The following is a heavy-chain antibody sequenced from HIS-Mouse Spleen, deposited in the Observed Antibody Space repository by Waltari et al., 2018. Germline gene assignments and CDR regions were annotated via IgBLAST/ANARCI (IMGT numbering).Heavy chain of an antibody. V-gene: IGHV4-39*01. Sequence: QLLLQESGPGLVKPSETLSLTCTVPGGSISSSSYYWGWIRQPPGKGLEWIGSIYYSGSTYYNPSLKSRVTISVDTSKNQFSLKLSSVTAADTAVYYCARRRGWFDYWGQGTLVTVSS. CDR2: IYYSGST. CDR1: GGSISSSSYY. D-gene: IGHD6-19*01. CDR3: ARRRGWFDY. J-gene: IGHJ4*02.